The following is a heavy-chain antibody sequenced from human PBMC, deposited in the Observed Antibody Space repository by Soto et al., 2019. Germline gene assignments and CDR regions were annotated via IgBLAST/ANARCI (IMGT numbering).Heavy chain of an antibody. J-gene: IGHJ6*02. D-gene: IGHD2-15*01. Sequence: ASVKVSCKASGYTFTSYYMHWVRQAPGQGLEWMGIINPSGGSTSYAQKFQGRVTMTRDTSTSTVYMELSSLRSEDTAGYYCARDCSGGSCYPEEVRIDVWGQGTTVTVSS. CDR2: INPSGGST. V-gene: IGHV1-46*03. CDR1: GYTFTSYY. CDR3: ARDCSGGSCYPEEVRIDV.